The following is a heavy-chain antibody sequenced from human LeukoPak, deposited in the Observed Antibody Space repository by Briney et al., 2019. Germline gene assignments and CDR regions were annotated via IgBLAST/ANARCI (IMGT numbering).Heavy chain of an antibody. D-gene: IGHD2-15*01. CDR3: ARRETGRGDYFDF. CDR2: LNLDGSST. J-gene: IGHJ4*02. CDR1: GFTFNRYI. Sequence: GGSLRLSCAASGFTFNRYIMNWLRQAPGKGLEWVGNLNLDGSSTYYADSLRGRVIISRDNSKNTLFLQLNSMTPDDTAVYYCARRETGRGDYFDFWGQGTPVAVSS. V-gene: IGHV3-30*03.